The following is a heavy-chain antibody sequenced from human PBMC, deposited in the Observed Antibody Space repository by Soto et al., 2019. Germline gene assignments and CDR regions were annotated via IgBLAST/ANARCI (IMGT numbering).Heavy chain of an antibody. V-gene: IGHV4-59*01. CDR2: IYYIGST. J-gene: IGHJ5*02. CDR1: VGSISSYY. Sequence: SETLSLTCTVSVGSISSYYWSWIRQPPGKGLEWIGYIYYIGSTNYNPSLKSRVTISVDTSKNQFSLKLSSVTAADTAVYYCARGLRRQLLNWFDPWGQGTLVTVSS. D-gene: IGHD2-2*01. CDR3: ARGLRRQLLNWFDP.